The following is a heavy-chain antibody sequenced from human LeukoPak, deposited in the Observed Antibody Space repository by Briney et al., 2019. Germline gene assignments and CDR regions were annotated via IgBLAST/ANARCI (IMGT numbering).Heavy chain of an antibody. V-gene: IGHV3-21*01. CDR2: ISSSSSYI. D-gene: IGHD2-15*01. J-gene: IGHJ5*02. Sequence: GGSLRLSCAASGFTFSSYSMNWVRQAPGKGLEWVSSISSSSSYIYYADSVKGRFTISRDNAKNSLYLQMNSLRAEDTAVYYCASDRDDQDMGWFDPWGQGTLVTVSS. CDR1: GFTFSSYS. CDR3: ASDRDDQDMGWFDP.